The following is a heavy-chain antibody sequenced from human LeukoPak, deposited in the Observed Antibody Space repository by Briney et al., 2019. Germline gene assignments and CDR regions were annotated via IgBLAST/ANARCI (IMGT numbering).Heavy chain of an antibody. J-gene: IGHJ6*03. CDR1: GYTFTSYY. V-gene: IGHV1-46*01. Sequence: ASVKVSCKASGYTFTSYYMHWVRQAPGQGLEWVGIINPSGGSTSYAQKFQGRVTMTRDMSTSTVYMELSSLRSEDTAVYYCARGEYYYEPTPYYMDVWGKGTTVTVSS. D-gene: IGHD3-22*01. CDR3: ARGEYYYEPTPYYMDV. CDR2: INPSGGST.